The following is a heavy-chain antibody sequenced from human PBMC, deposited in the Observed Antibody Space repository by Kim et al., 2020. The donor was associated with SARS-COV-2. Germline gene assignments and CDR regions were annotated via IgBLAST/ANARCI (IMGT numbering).Heavy chain of an antibody. CDR2: MNPNSGNT. V-gene: IGHV1-8*01. CDR3: ARWESRIYCSGGSCYFYGMDV. CDR1: GYTFTSYD. Sequence: ASVKVSCKASGYTFTSYDIDWVRQATGQGLEWMGWMNPNSGNTGYAQKFQGRVTMTRNTSISTAYMELSSLRSEDTAVYYCARWESRIYCSGGSCYFYGMDVWGQGTTVTVSS. D-gene: IGHD2-15*01. J-gene: IGHJ6*02.